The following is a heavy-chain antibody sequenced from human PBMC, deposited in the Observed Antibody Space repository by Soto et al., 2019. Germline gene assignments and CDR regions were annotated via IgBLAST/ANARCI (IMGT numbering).Heavy chain of an antibody. CDR1: GGSISNYY. J-gene: IGHJ6*02. Sequence: SETLSLTCTVSGGSISNYYWSWIRQTAGKGLEWIGRISSSGSTNYNPSLKSRVTMSIDTSEKQFSLNLRSVTAADTAVYYCARDATILTRDMGVWGQGTTVSVS. CDR2: ISSSGST. D-gene: IGHD3-3*01. CDR3: ARDATILTRDMGV. V-gene: IGHV4-4*07.